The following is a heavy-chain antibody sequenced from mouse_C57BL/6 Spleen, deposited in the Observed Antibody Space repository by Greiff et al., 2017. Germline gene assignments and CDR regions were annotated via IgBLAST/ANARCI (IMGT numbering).Heavy chain of an antibody. CDR3: ARRDGNYGSYAMDY. J-gene: IGHJ4*01. CDR2: IDPSDSET. CDR1: GYTFTSYW. D-gene: IGHD2-1*01. V-gene: IGHV1-52*01. Sequence: QVQLQQPGAELVRPGSSVKLSCKASGYTFTSYWMHWVKQRPIQGLEWIGNIDPSDSETHYNQQFKDKATLTVDKSSSTAYMQRSSLTSEDSAVYYGARRDGNYGSYAMDYWGQGTSVTVSS.